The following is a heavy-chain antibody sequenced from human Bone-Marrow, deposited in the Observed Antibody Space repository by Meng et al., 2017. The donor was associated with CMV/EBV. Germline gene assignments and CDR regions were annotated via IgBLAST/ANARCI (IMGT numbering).Heavy chain of an antibody. CDR2: IYSGGSST. J-gene: IGHJ3*02. V-gene: IGHV3-23*03. Sequence: GESLKISCAASGFTFSSYAMSWVRQAPGKGLEWVSVIYSGGSSTYYADSVKGRFTISRDNAQNSLYLQMNSLRVEDTAVYYCAREDGIVGATSAFDIWGQGTMVTVSS. CDR1: GFTFSSYA. CDR3: AREDGIVGATSAFDI. D-gene: IGHD1-26*01.